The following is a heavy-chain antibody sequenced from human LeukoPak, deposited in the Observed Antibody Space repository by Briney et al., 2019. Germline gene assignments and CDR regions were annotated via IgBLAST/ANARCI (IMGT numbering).Heavy chain of an antibody. CDR2: ISSSGTYI. D-gene: IGHD3-16*02. V-gene: IGHV3-21*01. J-gene: IGHJ3*02. CDR1: GHTFSDYS. Sequence: GGSLRLSCAASGHTFSDYSVNWLRQVPGKGREWVSSISSSGTYIYYADSVKGRFTISRDNAKNSLFLQMNSLRAEDTAVYYCVSGNDPDYVWGTYRRDAFDIWGEGTMVIVSS. CDR3: VSGNDPDYVWGTYRRDAFDI.